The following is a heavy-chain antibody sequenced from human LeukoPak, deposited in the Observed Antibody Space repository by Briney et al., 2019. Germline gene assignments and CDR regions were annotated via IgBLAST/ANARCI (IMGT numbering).Heavy chain of an antibody. CDR3: ARSYSGSLH. D-gene: IGHD1-26*01. J-gene: IGHJ1*01. Sequence: GGSLRLSCAASGFTFSSYSMNWVRQAPGKGLEWVSYISSSSSTIYYADSVKGRFTISRDNAKNSLYLQMNSLRAEDTAVYYCARSYSGSLHWGQGTLVTVSS. CDR2: ISSSSSTI. CDR1: GFTFSSYS. V-gene: IGHV3-48*04.